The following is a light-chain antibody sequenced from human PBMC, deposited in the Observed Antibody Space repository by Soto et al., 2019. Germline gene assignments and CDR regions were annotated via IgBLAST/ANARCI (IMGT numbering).Light chain of an antibody. CDR1: RSNIGTRYD. CDR3: QSYDTSLSAWV. Sequence: QSVLTQSPSVSGALGQRVTISCTGSRSNIGTRYDVHWYQQLPGTAPKLLIYANSNRPSGVPDRFSGSKSGTSASLAITGLQAEDEADYYCQSYDTSLSAWVLGGGTKLTVL. CDR2: ANS. J-gene: IGLJ3*02. V-gene: IGLV1-40*01.